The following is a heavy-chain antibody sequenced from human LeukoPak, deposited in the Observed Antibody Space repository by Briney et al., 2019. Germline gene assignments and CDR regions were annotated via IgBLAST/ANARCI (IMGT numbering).Heavy chain of an antibody. V-gene: IGHV4-30-4*01. D-gene: IGHD2-15*01. CDR3: AREVVVAAGRWFDP. CDR1: GRSISSGDAY. CDR2: IYYSGST. J-gene: IGHJ5*02. Sequence: PSQTLSLTCTVSGRSISSGDAYWTWIRQPPGKGLEWIGYIYYSGSTYYNPSLKSRVTISVDTSKNQFSLKLSSVTAADTAVYYCAREVVVAAGRWFDPWGQGTLVTVSS.